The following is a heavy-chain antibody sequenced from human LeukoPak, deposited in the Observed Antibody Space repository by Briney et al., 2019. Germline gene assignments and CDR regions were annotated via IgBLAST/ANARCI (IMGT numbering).Heavy chain of an antibody. J-gene: IGHJ4*02. Sequence: PGGSLRLPCVASGFTFSSYAMSWVRQAPGKGLECVSAMSGSGGSTYYADSVKGRFTISRDNSKNTLYLQMNNLRAEDTAVYYCAKDKRHTSGWYYDYWGQGTLVTVSS. V-gene: IGHV3-23*01. CDR1: GFTFSSYA. CDR2: MSGSGGST. CDR3: AKDKRHTSGWYYDY. D-gene: IGHD6-19*01.